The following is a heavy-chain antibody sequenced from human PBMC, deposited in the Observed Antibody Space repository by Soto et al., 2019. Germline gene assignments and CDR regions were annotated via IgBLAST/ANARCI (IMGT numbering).Heavy chain of an antibody. CDR1: VDTFTTYG. V-gene: IGHV1-18*01. CDR2: ISGYNDNT. D-gene: IGHD1-1*01. J-gene: IGHJ6*03. CDR3: AGTTSHHWLYMDV. Sequence: GASVKVSCKASVDTFTTYGISWVRQAPGQGLEWMGWISGYNDNTKYAQKFQGRVIMTADTSKNQFSLQLTSVTPEDTAIYFCAGTTSHHWLYMDVWGRGTTVTVSS.